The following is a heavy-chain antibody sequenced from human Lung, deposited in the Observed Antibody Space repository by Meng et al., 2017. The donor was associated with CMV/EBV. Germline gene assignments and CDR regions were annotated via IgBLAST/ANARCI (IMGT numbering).Heavy chain of an antibody. CDR3: AKDLRGFNTGSNPGGYGMDV. J-gene: IGHJ6*02. CDR2: IWYDGSDK. D-gene: IGHD1-1*01. V-gene: IGHV3-33*06. Sequence: GGSXRLXCVASGFXFSNYGLNWVRQAPGKGLEWVAVIWYDGSDKYYIDSVKGRFTISRDNSKNTLHLQMNNLRAEDTAVYYCAKDLRGFNTGSNPGGYGMDVXGQGXTVTVSS. CDR1: GFXFSNYG.